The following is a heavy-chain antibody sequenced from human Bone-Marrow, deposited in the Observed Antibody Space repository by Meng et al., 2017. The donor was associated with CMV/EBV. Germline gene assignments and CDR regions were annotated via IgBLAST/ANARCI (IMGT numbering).Heavy chain of an antibody. CDR1: GGSVHSGNSY. D-gene: IGHD3-3*01. Sequence: SETLSLTCTVSGGSVHSGNSYWSWIRQPPGKGLEWIGYIYYSGSTSYNPSLKSRVTISVDTSKNQFSLKLRSVTAADTAVYYCGIWRNSYFEVWGRGTVVTVSS. V-gene: IGHV4-61*01. CDR3: GIWRNSYFEV. CDR2: IYYSGST. J-gene: IGHJ2*01.